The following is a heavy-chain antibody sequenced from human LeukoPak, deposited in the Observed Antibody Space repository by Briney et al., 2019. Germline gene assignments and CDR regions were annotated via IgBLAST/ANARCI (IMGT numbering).Heavy chain of an antibody. CDR2: ISGSGGST. J-gene: IGHJ4*02. V-gene: IGHV3-23*01. CDR3: ARGTRYFDWSYYFDY. D-gene: IGHD3-9*01. Sequence: GGSLRLSCAASGFTFSSYAMSWVRQAPGKGLEWVSGISGSGGSTYYADSVKGRFTISRDNSKNTLYLQMNSLRAEDTAVYYCARGTRYFDWSYYFDYWGQGTLVTVSS. CDR1: GFTFSSYA.